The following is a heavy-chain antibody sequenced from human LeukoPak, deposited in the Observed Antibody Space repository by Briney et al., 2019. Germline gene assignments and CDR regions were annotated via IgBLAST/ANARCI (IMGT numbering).Heavy chain of an antibody. J-gene: IGHJ4*02. CDR2: IKQDGSDK. Sequence: PGGSLRLSCAASGFTFSSYWMTWVRQAPGKGLEWVANIKQDGSDKYYVDSVKGPFTISSDSAKNSLFLQMNSLRAEDTAVYYSARVSALFGLPVHFDYWGQGTLVTVSS. CDR3: ARVSALFGLPVHFDY. CDR1: GFTFSSYW. V-gene: IGHV3-7*01. D-gene: IGHD3-10*02.